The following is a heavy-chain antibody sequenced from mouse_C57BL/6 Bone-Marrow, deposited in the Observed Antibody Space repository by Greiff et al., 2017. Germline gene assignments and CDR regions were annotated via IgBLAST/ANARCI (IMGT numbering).Heavy chain of an antibody. V-gene: IGHV10-3*01. CDR2: IRSKSSNYAT. CDR1: GFTFNTYA. CDR3: VKGNQGFDY. Sequence: EVHLVESGGGLVQPKGSLKLSCAASGFTFNTYAMHWVRQAPGQGLEWVARIRSKSSNYATYYADSVKDRFTISRDDSQSMLYLQMDNVEYEGTTVCYSVKGNQGFDYWGQGTLVTVSA. J-gene: IGHJ3*01. D-gene: IGHD2-1*01.